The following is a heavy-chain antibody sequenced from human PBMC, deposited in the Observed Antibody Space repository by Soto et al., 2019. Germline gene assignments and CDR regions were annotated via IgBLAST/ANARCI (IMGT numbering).Heavy chain of an antibody. CDR3: ARGRANYYGSGSYYMA. V-gene: IGHV4-34*01. CDR1: GGSFSCHY. Sequence: SETLSLTCAVYGGSFSCHYWSWIRQPPGKGLEWIGEINHSGSTNYNPSLKSRVTISVDTSKNQFSLKLSSVTAADTAVYYCARGRANYYGSGSYYMAWGQGTLVTVSS. J-gene: IGHJ5*02. CDR2: INHSGST. D-gene: IGHD3-10*01.